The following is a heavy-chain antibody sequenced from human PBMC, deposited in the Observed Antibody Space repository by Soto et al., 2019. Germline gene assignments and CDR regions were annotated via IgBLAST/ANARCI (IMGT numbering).Heavy chain of an antibody. J-gene: IGHJ5*02. Sequence: QVQLQESGPGLVKPSQTLSLTCTVSGGSISSGGYYWSWIRQHPGKGLEWIGYIYYSGSTYYNPSLNSRVTISVDTSKNQFSLKLSSVTAADTAVYYCARTDGYCSSTSCQTGWFDTWGQGTLVTVSS. V-gene: IGHV4-31*03. CDR2: IYYSGST. D-gene: IGHD2-2*01. CDR1: GGSISSGGYY. CDR3: ARTDGYCSSTSCQTGWFDT.